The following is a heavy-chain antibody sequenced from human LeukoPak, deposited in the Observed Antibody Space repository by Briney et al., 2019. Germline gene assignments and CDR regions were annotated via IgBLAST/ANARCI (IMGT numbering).Heavy chain of an antibody. Sequence: ASVKVSCKASGYTFTSYYMHWVRQAPGQGLEWMGIINPSGGSTSYAQKFQGRVTMTRDTSTSTVYMELSSLRSEDTAVYYCARDLSSDEPDYYDSSGYYDYYYYGMDVWGQGTTATVSS. D-gene: IGHD3-22*01. CDR2: INPSGGST. CDR3: ARDLSSDEPDYYDSSGYYDYYYYGMDV. V-gene: IGHV1-46*01. J-gene: IGHJ6*02. CDR1: GYTFTSYY.